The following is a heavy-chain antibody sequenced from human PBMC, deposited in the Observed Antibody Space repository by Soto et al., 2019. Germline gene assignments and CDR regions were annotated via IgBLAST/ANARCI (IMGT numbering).Heavy chain of an antibody. CDR2: IWYDGSNK. CDR3: ARDEWLAPYYYGMDV. CDR1: GFTFSSYG. J-gene: IGHJ6*02. Sequence: QVQLVESGGGVVQPGRSLRLSCAASGFTFSSYGMHWVRQALGKGLEWVAVIWYDGSNKYYADSVKGRFTISRDNSKNTLYLQMNSLRAEDTAVYYCARDEWLAPYYYGMDVWGQGTTVTVSS. V-gene: IGHV3-33*01. D-gene: IGHD6-19*01.